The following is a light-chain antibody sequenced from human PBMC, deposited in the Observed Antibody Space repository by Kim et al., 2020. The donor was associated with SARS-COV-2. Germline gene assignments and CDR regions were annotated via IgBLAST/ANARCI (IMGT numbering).Light chain of an antibody. J-gene: IGKJ1*01. V-gene: IGKV3-15*01. CDR1: QSVSSN. Sequence: SPGERATLSCRASQSVSSNLAWYQQKPGQAPRLLIYGASTRATGIPARFSGSGSGTEFTLTISSLQSEDFAVYYCQQYNNWPPGPFGQGTKVDIK. CDR3: QQYNNWPPGP. CDR2: GAS.